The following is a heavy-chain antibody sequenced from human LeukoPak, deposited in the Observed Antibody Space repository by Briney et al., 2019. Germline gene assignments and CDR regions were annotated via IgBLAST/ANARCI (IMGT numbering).Heavy chain of an antibody. CDR2: IYYSGST. CDR3: AAGVGLGWFDP. CDR1: GGSISSGDYY. D-gene: IGHD3-3*01. V-gene: IGHV4-30-4*01. J-gene: IGHJ5*02. Sequence: SETLSLTCTVSGGSISSGDYYWSWIRQPPGKGLEWIGYIYYSGSTHYNPSLKSRVTISVDTSKNQFSLKLSSVTAADTAVYYCAAGVGLGWFDPWGQGTLVTVSS.